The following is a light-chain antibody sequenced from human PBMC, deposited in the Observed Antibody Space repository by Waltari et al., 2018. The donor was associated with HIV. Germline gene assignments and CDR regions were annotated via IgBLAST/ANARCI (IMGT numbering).Light chain of an antibody. Sequence: SSELTQDPAVSVALGQTVKITCQGDSLRRYYASWYQQKQGTAPVIVIYSENNRPSRIPDRFSCSSSVNTATLTITGSQAEDEADYYCCSRDSSGNHLVFGGGTKLTVL. CDR1: SLRRYY. V-gene: IGLV3-19*01. CDR2: SEN. J-gene: IGLJ3*02. CDR3: CSRDSSGNHLV.